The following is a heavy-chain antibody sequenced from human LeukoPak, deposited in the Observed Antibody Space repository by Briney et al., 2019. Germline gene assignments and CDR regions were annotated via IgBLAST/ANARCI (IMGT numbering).Heavy chain of an antibody. J-gene: IGHJ4*02. Sequence: ASVKVSCKASGYTFTSYGISWVRQAPGQGLEWMGRIIPILGIANYAQKFQGRVTITADKSTSTAYMELSSLRSEDTAVYYCARDLYYYDSSGYYEPGFDYWGQGTLVTVSS. CDR2: IIPILGIA. V-gene: IGHV1-69*04. CDR3: ARDLYYYDSSGYYEPGFDY. CDR1: GYTFTSYG. D-gene: IGHD3-22*01.